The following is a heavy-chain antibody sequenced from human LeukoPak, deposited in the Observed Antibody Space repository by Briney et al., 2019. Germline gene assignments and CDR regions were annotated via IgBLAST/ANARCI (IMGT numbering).Heavy chain of an antibody. CDR1: ILTFSISG. V-gene: IGHV3-21*06. J-gene: IGHJ4*02. D-gene: IGHD1-14*01. CDR3: ATETNGRHYDY. Sequence: GGGLRLSCTDSILTFSISGCNWGRQAPGKGGESVEFIGPTGSYRYHADSIKVRSTISRDNANNFLYLQMNSLRAEDTAVYYCATETNGRHYDYWGQGTLLTVSS. CDR2: IGPTGSYR.